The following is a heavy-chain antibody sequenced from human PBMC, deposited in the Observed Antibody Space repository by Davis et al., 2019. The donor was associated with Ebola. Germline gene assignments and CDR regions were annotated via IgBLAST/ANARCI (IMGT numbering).Heavy chain of an antibody. V-gene: IGHV3-74*03. Sequence: HTGGSLRLSCAPSGFSVRSYWMHWVRQAPGKGLEWVSCIRYDGSNTTYADSVKGRFTISRDNAKNSLYLQMNSLKAEDTAVYYCARDDYDFWGGYSPVYYYGMDVWGQGTTVTVSS. CDR2: IRYDGSNT. J-gene: IGHJ6*02. CDR1: GFSVRSYW. CDR3: ARDDYDFWGGYSPVYYYGMDV. D-gene: IGHD3-3*01.